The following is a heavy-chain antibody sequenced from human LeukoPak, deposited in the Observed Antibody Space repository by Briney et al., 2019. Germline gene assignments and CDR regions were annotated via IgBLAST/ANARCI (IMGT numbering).Heavy chain of an antibody. V-gene: IGHV3-7*03. CDR3: ARAGNWAFDV. J-gene: IGHJ3*01. CDR2: IKEDGSKI. D-gene: IGHD1-26*01. Sequence: PGGSLRLSCAASGFTFRTYWMTWVRQAPGKGLEWVANIKEDGSKIYYVDSVKGRFTISRDNAKNSLYLQMNSLGAEDTAVYYCARAGNWAFDVWGQGTMVTVSS. CDR1: GFTFRTYW.